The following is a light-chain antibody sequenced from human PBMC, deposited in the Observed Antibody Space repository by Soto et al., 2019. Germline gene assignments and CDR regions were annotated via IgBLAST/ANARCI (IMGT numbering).Light chain of an antibody. V-gene: IGKV3-15*01. Sequence: EIVMTQSPATLSVSPGERATLSCRASQSVSSNVAWYQQIPGQTPRLLIYGASTRATGVPVRFSGSASGTEFTLTISGLQSEDFAVYYCQQYGSSPRAFGKGTKADIK. CDR1: QSVSSN. CDR3: QQYGSSPRA. J-gene: IGKJ1*01. CDR2: GAS.